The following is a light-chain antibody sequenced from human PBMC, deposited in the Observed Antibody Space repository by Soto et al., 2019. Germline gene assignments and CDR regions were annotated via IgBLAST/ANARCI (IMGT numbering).Light chain of an antibody. CDR2: GNN. V-gene: IGLV1-40*01. J-gene: IGLJ2*01. CDR1: SSNVGAGYD. CDR3: QSYDISLNVV. Sequence: QSVLTQPTSVSGAPGQRVTISCSGNSSNVGAGYDVHWYQQLPGAAPQLLIYGNNNRPSGVPARFSASKSGTSASLAITGLQAEDEADYFCQSYDISLNVVFGGGTKLTVL.